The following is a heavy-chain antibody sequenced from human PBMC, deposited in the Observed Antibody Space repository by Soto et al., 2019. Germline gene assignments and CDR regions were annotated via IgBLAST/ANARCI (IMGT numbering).Heavy chain of an antibody. CDR3: GRVARGAWGVSAR. CDR1: GFTFSSYW. Sequence: EVQLVESGGGLVQPGGSLRLSCEASGFTFSSYWMHWVLQPPGKGREWVSRIDYDGSTINYADPVKGRFSISRDNAKNTVYIKLNSLTAEDTAVYYCGRVARGAWGVSARWGQGTRVIVSS. J-gene: IGHJ4*02. CDR2: IDYDGSTI. V-gene: IGHV3-74*01. D-gene: IGHD3-10*01.